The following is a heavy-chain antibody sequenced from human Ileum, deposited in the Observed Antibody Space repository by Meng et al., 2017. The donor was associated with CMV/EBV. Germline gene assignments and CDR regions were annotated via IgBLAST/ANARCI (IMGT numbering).Heavy chain of an antibody. CDR2: ISETGDNT. CDR3: AKLTEWFEDC. D-gene: IGHD3-3*01. V-gene: IGHV3-23*01. CDR1: GFTFSDYA. Sequence: EVQLLESGGGLVQPGGSLRVSCEGSGFTFSDYAMTWVRQAPGKGLEWVSVISETGDNTYYADSVMGRFTVSRYNSKNTVHLQMNSLRVEDTGVYYCAKLTEWFEDCWGQGALVTVSS. J-gene: IGHJ4*02.